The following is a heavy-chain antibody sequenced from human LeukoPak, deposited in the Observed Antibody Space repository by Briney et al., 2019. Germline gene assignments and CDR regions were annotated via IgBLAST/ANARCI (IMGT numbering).Heavy chain of an antibody. J-gene: IGHJ4*02. Sequence: GGSLRRSCAASGFTFSSFTMNWARQVPGKGLEWISYISLGNSTMFYADSVKGRFTISRDNAKNSLYLQMNSLRDDDTAVYYCARVGNGRSWDYWGQGTLVSVSS. D-gene: IGHD2-15*01. V-gene: IGHV3-48*02. CDR1: GFTFSSFT. CDR2: ISLGNSTM. CDR3: ARVGNGRSWDY.